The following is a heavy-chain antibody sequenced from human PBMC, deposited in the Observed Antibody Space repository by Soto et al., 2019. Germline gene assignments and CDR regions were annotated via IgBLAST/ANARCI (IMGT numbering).Heavy chain of an antibody. V-gene: IGHV3-33*08. CDR3: ARGVAAGPDY. J-gene: IGHJ4*02. Sequence: PGGSLRLSCVASGFTFSTYAVDWVRQAPGKGLEWVAVIWYDGSNKYYADSVKGRFTISRDNSKNTLYLQMNSLRAEDTAVYYCARGVAAGPDYWGQGTLVTVSS. D-gene: IGHD6-13*01. CDR2: IWYDGSNK. CDR1: GFTFSTYA.